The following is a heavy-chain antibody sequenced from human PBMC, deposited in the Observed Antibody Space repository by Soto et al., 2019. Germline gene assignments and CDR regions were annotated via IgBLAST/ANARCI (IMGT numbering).Heavy chain of an antibody. V-gene: IGHV1-8*01. Sequence: VASVKVSCKASGYTFTSYDINWVRQATGQGLEWMGWMNPNSGNTGYAQKFQGRVTMTRNTSISTAYMELSSLRSEDTAVYYCARVLICSSTSCYGTWFDPWGQGTLVTVSS. CDR3: ARVLICSSTSCYGTWFDP. CDR2: MNPNSGNT. J-gene: IGHJ5*02. D-gene: IGHD2-2*01. CDR1: GYTFTSYD.